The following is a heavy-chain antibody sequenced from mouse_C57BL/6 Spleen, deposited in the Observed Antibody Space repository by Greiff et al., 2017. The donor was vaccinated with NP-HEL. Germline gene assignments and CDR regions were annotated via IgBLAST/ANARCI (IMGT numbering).Heavy chain of an antibody. Sequence: QVQLQQSGAELARPGASVKLSCKASGYTFTSYGISWVKQRTGQGLEWIGEIYPRSGNTYYNEKFKGKATLTADKSSSTAYMELRSLTSEDSAVYFCARESLLLGKYYFDDGGQGTTPTVPS. CDR1: GYTFTSYG. V-gene: IGHV1-81*01. CDR2: IYPRSGNT. J-gene: IGHJ2*01. CDR3: ARESLLLGKYYFDD. D-gene: IGHD1-1*01.